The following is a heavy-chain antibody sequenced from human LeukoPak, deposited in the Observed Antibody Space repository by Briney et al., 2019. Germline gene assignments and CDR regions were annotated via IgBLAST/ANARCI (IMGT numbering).Heavy chain of an antibody. CDR1: GDATASDY. J-gene: IGHJ4*02. Sequence: KASETLSLTCTVSGDATASDYWNWNRQPPGKGLEWIGYIYASGSSDYNPSLKGRVYISVDTSKNQFSLRLAPVTAADTAVYYCARSYSNFDYWGQGTLVTVSS. V-gene: IGHV4-4*09. CDR3: ARSYSNFDY. CDR2: IYASGSS. D-gene: IGHD4-11*01.